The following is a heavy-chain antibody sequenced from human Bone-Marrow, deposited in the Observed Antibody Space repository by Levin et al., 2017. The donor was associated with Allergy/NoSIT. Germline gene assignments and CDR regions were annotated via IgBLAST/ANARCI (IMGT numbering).Heavy chain of an antibody. J-gene: IGHJ4*02. D-gene: IGHD4-11*01. Sequence: GGSLRLSCAASGFTFSDYAMNLVRQAPGKGLEWVSYISSSGGTIYYADSVKGRFTISRDSAQNSLSLQMDSLRTEDTAVCDCVRDGYIFGSNGPQVDYWGQGTLVTVSS. CDR2: ISSSGGTI. V-gene: IGHV3-48*01. CDR1: GFTFSDYA. CDR3: VRDGYIFGSNGPQVDY.